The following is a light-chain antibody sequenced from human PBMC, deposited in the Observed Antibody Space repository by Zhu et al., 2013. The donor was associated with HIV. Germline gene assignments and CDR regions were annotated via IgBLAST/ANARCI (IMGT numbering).Light chain of an antibody. CDR3: QQSYSAPCS. CDR1: QGVGSF. V-gene: IGKV1-39*01. CDR2: AAS. Sequence: DIQMTQSPSSLSASVGDRVTIACRASQGVGSFLNWYQHKPGKAPNLLIYAASNLQTGVPSRFSGSGSGTDFTLTITSLQPEDFATYYCQQSYSAPCSFGPGTKLE. J-gene: IGKJ2*04.